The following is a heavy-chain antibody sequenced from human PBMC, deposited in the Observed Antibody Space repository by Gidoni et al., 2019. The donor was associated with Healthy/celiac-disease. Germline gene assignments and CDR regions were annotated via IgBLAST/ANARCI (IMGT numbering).Heavy chain of an antibody. CDR1: GGTFSGSA. J-gene: IGHJ4*02. Sequence: QVQLVQSGAEVKKPGSSVKVACKASGGTFSGSAISWVRQAPGQGLEWMGGIIPIFGTANYAQKFQGRVTITADESTSTAYMELSSLRSEDTAVYYCARTVVVPAAMRGGYYFDYWGQGTLVTVSS. CDR2: IIPIFGTA. CDR3: ARTVVVPAAMRGGYYFDY. V-gene: IGHV1-69*01. D-gene: IGHD2-2*01.